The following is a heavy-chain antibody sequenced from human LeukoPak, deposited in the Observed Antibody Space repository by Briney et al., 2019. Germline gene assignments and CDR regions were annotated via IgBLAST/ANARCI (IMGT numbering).Heavy chain of an antibody. V-gene: IGHV4-59*01. CDR3: ARGSSSGYGSGSYYGDFDS. CDR1: GGSISSYS. J-gene: IGHJ4*02. Sequence: SETLSLTCTVSGGSISSYSWSWIRQPPGKGLEWIGYVYNSGNTNYNPSLKSRVTMSVDTSKNQFSLKLSSLTAADTAVYYCARGSSSGYGSGSYYGDFDSWGQGTVVTVSS. CDR2: VYNSGNT. D-gene: IGHD3-10*01.